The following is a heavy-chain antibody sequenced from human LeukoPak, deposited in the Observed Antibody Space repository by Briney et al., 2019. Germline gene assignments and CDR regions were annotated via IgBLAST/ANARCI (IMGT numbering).Heavy chain of an antibody. J-gene: IGHJ4*02. CDR3: ARGGSGWYHLDY. D-gene: IGHD6-13*01. V-gene: IGHV3-13*01. CDR1: GFTFSSYG. Sequence: GGSLRLSCAASGFTFSSYGMHWVRQATGKGLEWVSAIGTAGDTYYPGSVKGRFTISRENAKNSLYLQMNSLRAGDTAVYYCARGGSGWYHLDYWGQGTLVTVSS. CDR2: IGTAGDT.